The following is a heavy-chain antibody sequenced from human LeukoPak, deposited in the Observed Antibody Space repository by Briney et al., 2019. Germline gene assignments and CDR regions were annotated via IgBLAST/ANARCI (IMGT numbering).Heavy chain of an antibody. CDR3: ARAGGWQLLDHSNWFDP. CDR1: GYTFTNYG. Sequence: ASVKVSCKAPGYTFTNYGISWLRQAPGQGLEWMGWFSAYNGNTNYARSLQGRVTMTTDTSTSTAYMELRSLRSDDTAVYYCARAGGWQLLDHSNWFDPWGQGTLVTVSS. D-gene: IGHD1-26*01. V-gene: IGHV1-18*01. CDR2: FSAYNGNT. J-gene: IGHJ5*02.